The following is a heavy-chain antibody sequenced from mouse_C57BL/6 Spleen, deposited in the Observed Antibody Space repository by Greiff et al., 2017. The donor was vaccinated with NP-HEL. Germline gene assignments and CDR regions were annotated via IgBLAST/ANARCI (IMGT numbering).Heavy chain of an antibody. V-gene: IGHV1-82*01. Sequence: QVQLKQSGPELVKPGASVKISCKASGYAFSSSWMNWVKQRPGKGLEWIGRIYPGDGDTNYNGKFKGKATLTADKSSSTAYMQLSSLTSEDSAVYFCARVRTTVYFDYWGQGTTLTVSS. CDR1: GYAFSSSW. CDR2: IYPGDGDT. D-gene: IGHD1-1*01. J-gene: IGHJ2*01. CDR3: ARVRTTVYFDY.